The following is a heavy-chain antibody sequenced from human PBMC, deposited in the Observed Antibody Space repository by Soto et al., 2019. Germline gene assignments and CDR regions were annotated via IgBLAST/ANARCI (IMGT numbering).Heavy chain of an antibody. Sequence: QVQLVESGGGVVQPGRSLRLSCAASGFTFNRHPLHWVRQAPGKGLEWVAVISHDGNNKYYADSVKGRFTISRDNSMNMLYLQMHGLRTEDTAIFYCARASGHIYATLHGPFDHWGQGALVTVS. V-gene: IGHV3-30-3*01. CDR3: ARASGHIYATLHGPFDH. J-gene: IGHJ4*02. CDR1: GFTFNRHP. D-gene: IGHD2-8*01. CDR2: ISHDGNNK.